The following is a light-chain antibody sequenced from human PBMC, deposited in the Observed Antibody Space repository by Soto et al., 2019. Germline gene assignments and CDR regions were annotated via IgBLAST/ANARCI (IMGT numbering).Light chain of an antibody. Sequence: EIVLTQSPGTLSLSPGERAPLSCRASQSVSNNYLAWYQQKPGQAPRILIYGARTRATGVPDRFSASGSGTDFYLTISRLEPEDFAVYYCQKYGTSPWTCGQGTQVDIK. CDR2: GAR. CDR1: QSVSNNY. CDR3: QKYGTSPWT. V-gene: IGKV3-20*01. J-gene: IGKJ1*01.